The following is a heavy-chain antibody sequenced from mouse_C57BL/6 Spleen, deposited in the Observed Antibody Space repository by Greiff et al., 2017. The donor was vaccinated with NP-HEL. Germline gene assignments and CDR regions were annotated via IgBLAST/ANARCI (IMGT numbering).Heavy chain of an antibody. CDR1: GFNIKNTY. D-gene: IGHD1-1*01. J-gene: IGHJ1*03. V-gene: IGHV14-3*01. Sequence: VQLQQSVAELVRPGASVKLSCTASGFNIKNTYMHWVKQRPEQGLEWIGRIDPANGNTKYAPKFQGKATMTADTSSNTAYLQLSSLTSEDTAIYYCARPYYYGSSYWYFDVWGTGTTVTVSS. CDR3: ARPYYYGSSYWYFDV. CDR2: IDPANGNT.